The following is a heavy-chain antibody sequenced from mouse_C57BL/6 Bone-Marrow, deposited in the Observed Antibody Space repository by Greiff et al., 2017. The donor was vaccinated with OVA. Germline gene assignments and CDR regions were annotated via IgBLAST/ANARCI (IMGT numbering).Heavy chain of an antibody. CDR3: EGSGYYGSGAMDY. J-gene: IGHJ4*01. Sequence: LEESGAELARPGASVKLSCKASGYTFTSYGISWVKQRTGQGLEWIGEIYPRSGNTYYNEKFKGKATLTADKSSSTAYMELRSLTSEDSAVYFCEGSGYYGSGAMDYWGQGTSVTVSS. CDR1: GYTFTSYG. CDR2: IYPRSGNT. D-gene: IGHD1-1*01. V-gene: IGHV1-81*01.